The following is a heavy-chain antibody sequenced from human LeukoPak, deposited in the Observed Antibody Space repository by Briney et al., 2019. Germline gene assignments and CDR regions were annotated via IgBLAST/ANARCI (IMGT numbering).Heavy chain of an antibody. D-gene: IGHD3-22*01. CDR1: GGSISSYY. Sequence: SETLSLTCTVSGGSISSYYWSWIRQPPGKGLEWIGYIYYSGSTNYNPSLKSRVTISVDTSKNQFSLKLSSVTAADTAVYYCASYYYDSSGYSGDAFGIWSQGTMVTVSS. CDR2: IYYSGST. V-gene: IGHV4-59*01. J-gene: IGHJ3*02. CDR3: ASYYYDSSGYSGDAFGI.